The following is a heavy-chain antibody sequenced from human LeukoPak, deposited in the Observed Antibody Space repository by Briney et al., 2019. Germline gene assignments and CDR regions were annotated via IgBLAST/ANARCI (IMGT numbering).Heavy chain of an antibody. CDR1: GFTFDDYA. CDR3: ARSGYYRDYFDY. J-gene: IGHJ4*02. Sequence: PGGSLRLSCAASGFTFDDYAMHWVRQAPGKGLEWVSLISWDGGSTYYADSVKGRFTISRDNSKNSLYLQMNSLRAEDTALYYCARSGYYRDYFDYWGQGTLVTVSS. V-gene: IGHV3-43D*03. CDR2: ISWDGGST. D-gene: IGHD3-22*01.